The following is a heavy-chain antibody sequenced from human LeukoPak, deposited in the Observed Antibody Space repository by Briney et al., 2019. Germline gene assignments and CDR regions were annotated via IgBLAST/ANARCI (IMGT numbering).Heavy chain of an antibody. CDR3: ARENHDPHYYYMDV. V-gene: IGHV3-7*01. CDR2: IKQDGSEK. D-gene: IGHD1-14*01. Sequence: PGGSLRLSCAASGFTFSSYWMSWVRQAPGKGLEWVANIKQDGSEKYYVDSVKGRFTISRDNAKNSLYLQMNSLRAEDTAVYYCARENHDPHYYYMDVWGKGTTVTVSS. CDR1: GFTFSSYW. J-gene: IGHJ6*03.